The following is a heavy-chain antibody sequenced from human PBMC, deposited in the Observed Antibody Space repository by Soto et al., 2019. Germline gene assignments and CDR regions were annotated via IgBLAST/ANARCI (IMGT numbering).Heavy chain of an antibody. J-gene: IGHJ4*02. D-gene: IGHD6-19*01. CDR3: AKGGSGFVWDYFDY. CDR2: INPSGGST. Sequence: QVQLVQSGAEVKKPGASVKVSCKASGYTFTSYYMHWVRQAPGQGLEWMGIINPSGGSTSYAQKFLGRVTVSRDTSTSTVYMGLSRLRSEDTAVYYCAKGGSGFVWDYFDYWGQGTLVTGSS. CDR1: GYTFTSYY. V-gene: IGHV1-46*01.